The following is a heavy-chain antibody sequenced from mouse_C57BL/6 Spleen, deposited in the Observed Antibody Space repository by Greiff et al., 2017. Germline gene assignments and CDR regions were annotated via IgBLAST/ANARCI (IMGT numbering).Heavy chain of an antibody. CDR2: ISSGSSTI. CDR1: GFTFSDYG. J-gene: IGHJ2*01. Sequence: EVMLVESGGGLVKPGGSLKLSCAASGFTFSDYGMHWVSQAPEKGLEWVAYISSGSSTIYYADTVKGRFTITRDNAKNTRFLQMTSLRSEDTAMYYCASSYFGCWGQGTTLTVS. V-gene: IGHV5-17*01. CDR3: ASSYFGC.